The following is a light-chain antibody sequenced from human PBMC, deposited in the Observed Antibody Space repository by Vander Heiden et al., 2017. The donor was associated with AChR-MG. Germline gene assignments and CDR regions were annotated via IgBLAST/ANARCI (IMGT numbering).Light chain of an antibody. CDR1: QSISSN. Sequence: EVVMTQSPATLSVSPGARAPLSCRASQSISSNLAWYQQKPGQAPRLLIYAASTRTTAFPARFSGSGSGTEFTLTISSLQSEDFAVYYCQQYNNWPAFTFGQGTKLEIK. CDR2: AAS. V-gene: IGKV3-15*01. J-gene: IGKJ2*01. CDR3: QQYNNWPAFT.